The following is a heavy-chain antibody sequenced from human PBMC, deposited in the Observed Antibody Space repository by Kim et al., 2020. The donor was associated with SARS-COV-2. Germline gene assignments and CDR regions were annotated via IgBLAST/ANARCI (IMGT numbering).Heavy chain of an antibody. CDR1: GFTFSDYY. Sequence: GGSLRLSCAASGFTFSDYYMSWIRQAPGKGLEWVSYISSSGSTIYYADSVKGRFTISRDNAKNSLYLQMNSLRAEDTAVYYCARRNYFAIPGRTWFDPWGQGTLVTVSS. J-gene: IGHJ5*02. CDR3: ARRNYFAIPGRTWFDP. V-gene: IGHV3-11*01. CDR2: ISSSGSTI. D-gene: IGHD2-21*01.